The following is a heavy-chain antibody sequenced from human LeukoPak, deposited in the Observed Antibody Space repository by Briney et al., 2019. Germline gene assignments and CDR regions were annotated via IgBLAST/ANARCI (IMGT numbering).Heavy chain of an antibody. Sequence: ASVKVSCKASGYTFINSYIHWVRPAPAQGLEWMGLINPCGDYTDYAQNFQGRVTMTRDTSTSTAYMELRSLRSDDTAVYYCARDLKRGYSSGRYSWGTGSSNDYWGQGTLVTVSS. CDR2: INPCGDYT. CDR3: ARDLKRGYSSGRYSWGTGSSNDY. CDR1: GYTFINSY. V-gene: IGHV1-46*01. J-gene: IGHJ4*02. D-gene: IGHD6-19*01.